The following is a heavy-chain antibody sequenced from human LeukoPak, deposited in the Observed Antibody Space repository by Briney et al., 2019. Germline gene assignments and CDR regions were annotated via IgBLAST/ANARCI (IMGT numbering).Heavy chain of an antibody. J-gene: IGHJ4*02. V-gene: IGHV4-61*05. CDR3: ARGVPNLDYDSSGYVDY. CDR1: GGSISSSSYY. CDR2: IYYSGST. Sequence: PSETLSLTCTVSGGSISSSSYYWGWIRQPPGKGLEWIGYIYYSGSTNYNPSLKSRVTISVDTSKNQFSLKLSSVTAADTAVYYCARGVPNLDYDSSGYVDYWGQGTLVTVSS. D-gene: IGHD3-22*01.